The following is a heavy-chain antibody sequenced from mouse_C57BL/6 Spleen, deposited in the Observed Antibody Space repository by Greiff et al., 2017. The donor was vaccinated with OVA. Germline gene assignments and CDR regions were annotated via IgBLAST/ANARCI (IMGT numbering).Heavy chain of an antibody. V-gene: IGHV1-22*01. J-gene: IGHJ2*01. CDR3: ARRGYYDYLDY. D-gene: IGHD2-1*01. CDR2: INPNNGGT. Sequence: EVKLVESGPELVKPGASVKMSCKASGYTFTDYNMHWVKQSHGKSLEWIGYINPNNGGTSYNQKFKGKATLTVNKSSSTAYMELRSLTSEDSAVYYWARRGYYDYLDYWGQGTTLTVSS. CDR1: GYTFTDYN.